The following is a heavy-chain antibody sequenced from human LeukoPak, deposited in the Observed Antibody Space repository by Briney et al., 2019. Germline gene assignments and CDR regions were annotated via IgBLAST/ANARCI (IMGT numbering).Heavy chain of an antibody. Sequence: ASVKVSCKASGYTFTGYYMHWVRQAPGQGLEWMGWINPNSGGTNYAQKFQGRVTMTRDTSISTAYMELSRLRSDDTAVYYCARDNLWFGEIDYWGQGTLVTVSS. J-gene: IGHJ4*02. CDR1: GYTFTGYY. D-gene: IGHD3-10*01. CDR2: INPNSGGT. V-gene: IGHV1-2*02. CDR3: ARDNLWFGEIDY.